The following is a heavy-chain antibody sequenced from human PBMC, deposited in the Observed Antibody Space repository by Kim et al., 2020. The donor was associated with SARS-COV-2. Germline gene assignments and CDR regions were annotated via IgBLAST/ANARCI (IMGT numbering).Heavy chain of an antibody. V-gene: IGHV3-9*01. CDR3: AKEEAYYDSSGYYEEYFDY. J-gene: IGHJ4*02. CDR2: ISWNSGSI. Sequence: GGSLRLSCAASGFTFGDYAMHWVRQAPGKGLEWVSGISWNSGSIGYADSVKGRFTISRDNAKNSLYLQMNSLRAEDTALYYCAKEEAYYDSSGYYEEYFDYWGQGTLVTVSS. CDR1: GFTFGDYA. D-gene: IGHD3-22*01.